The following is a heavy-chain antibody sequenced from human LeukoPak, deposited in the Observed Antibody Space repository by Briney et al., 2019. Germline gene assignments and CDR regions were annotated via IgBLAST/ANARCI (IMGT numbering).Heavy chain of an antibody. Sequence: ASVRVSCKASAHTLTTYGISWVRQAPGHGLEWLGWINSKETQTNRAQKLQGRVTMTTDTSTSTAYMELRSLRSDDTAVYYCARDSYSGGKEQFDYWGQGTLVTVSS. CDR3: ARDSYSGGKEQFDY. CDR2: INSKETQT. D-gene: IGHD1/OR15-1a*01. CDR1: AHTLTTYG. V-gene: IGHV1-18*01. J-gene: IGHJ4*02.